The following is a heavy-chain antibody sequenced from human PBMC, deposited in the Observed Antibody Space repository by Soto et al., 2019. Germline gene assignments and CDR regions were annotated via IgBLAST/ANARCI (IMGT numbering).Heavy chain of an antibody. CDR1: GGSISTYY. CDR2: IYYSGST. CDR3: ARDRLANWFDP. V-gene: IGHV4-59*01. Sequence: SETLSLTCTVSGGSISTYYWSWIRQPPGKGLEWIGYIYYSGSTNYNPSLKSRVSISVDTSKNQFSLKLSSVTAADTAVYYCARDRLANWFDPWGQGTLVTVSS. J-gene: IGHJ5*02. D-gene: IGHD3-9*01.